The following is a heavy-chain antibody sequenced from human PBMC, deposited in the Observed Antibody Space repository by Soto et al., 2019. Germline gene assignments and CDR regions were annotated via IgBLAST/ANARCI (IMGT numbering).Heavy chain of an antibody. J-gene: IGHJ6*02. V-gene: IGHV4-59*08. CDR1: GGSISSYY. D-gene: IGHD3-10*01. CDR2: VHHSWGS. Sequence: QVQLQESGPGLVKPSETMSLSCTVSGGSISSYYWSWFRQSPGKRMEWIGYVHHSWGSSYNPSLQSRHAISLDTSKSQFSLMVTSVTATGTAVYYCARQGFGPLRGLVDVWGQGTTVTVPS. CDR3: ARQGFGPLRGLVDV.